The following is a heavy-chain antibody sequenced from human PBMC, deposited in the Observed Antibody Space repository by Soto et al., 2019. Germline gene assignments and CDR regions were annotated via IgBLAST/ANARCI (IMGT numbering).Heavy chain of an antibody. D-gene: IGHD3-10*01. V-gene: IGHV1-69*02. CDR2: IIPILGIA. CDR3: ALHQGVGVAV. CDR1: GGTFSSYT. J-gene: IGHJ6*02. Sequence: ELKKPGSSVKVSCKASGGTFSSYTISWVRQAPGQGLVWMGRIIPILGIANYTQKFQGRVTIPADNSTGTAYMGLSSLRSEDTAVYYCALHQGVGVAVWGQGTTVTVSS.